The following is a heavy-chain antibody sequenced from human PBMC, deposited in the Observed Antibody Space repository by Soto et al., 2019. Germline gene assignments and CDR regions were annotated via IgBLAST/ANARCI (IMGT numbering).Heavy chain of an antibody. CDR1: GFTVSNNY. J-gene: IGHJ6*02. V-gene: IGHV3-53*01. CDR3: AKDYGGTLMEDDDYYYGMDV. Sequence: PGGSLRLSCAASGFTVSNNYMSWVRQAPGKGLEWVSIIYSSGSTYYADSVKGRFTISRDNSKNTLYLQMNSLRAEDTAVYYCAKDYGGTLMEDDDYYYGMDVWGQGTTVTVSS. CDR2: IYSSGST. D-gene: IGHD2-8*01.